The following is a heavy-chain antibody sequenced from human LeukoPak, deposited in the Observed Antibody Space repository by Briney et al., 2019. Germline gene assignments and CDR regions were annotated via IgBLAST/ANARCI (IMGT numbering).Heavy chain of an antibody. Sequence: PSETLSLTCTVSGGSISSYYWSWIRQPPGKGLEWIGYIYYSGSTNYSPSLKSRVTISVDTSKNQFSLKLSSVTAADTAVYYCARGVTMNDYYYGMDVWGQGTTVTVSS. CDR2: IYYSGST. CDR3: ARGVTMNDYYYGMDV. CDR1: GGSISSYY. D-gene: IGHD3-22*01. J-gene: IGHJ6*02. V-gene: IGHV4-59*01.